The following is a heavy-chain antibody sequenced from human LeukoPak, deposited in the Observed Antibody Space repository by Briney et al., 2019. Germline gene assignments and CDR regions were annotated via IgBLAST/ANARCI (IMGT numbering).Heavy chain of an antibody. CDR3: ARDGSGRYYAFDY. J-gene: IGHJ4*02. CDR2: IKQDGSEK. V-gene: IGHV3-7*01. Sequence: GGSLRLSCAASGFTFSSYWMSWVRQAPGKGLEWVANIKQDGSEKYYVDSVKGRFTISRDNAKNSLYLQMNSLRAEDTAVYYCARDGSGRYYAFDYWGQGTLVTVSS. CDR1: GFTFSSYW. D-gene: IGHD1-26*01.